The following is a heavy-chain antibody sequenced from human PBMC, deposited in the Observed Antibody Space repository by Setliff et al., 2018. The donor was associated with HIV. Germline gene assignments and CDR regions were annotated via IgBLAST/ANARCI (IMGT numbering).Heavy chain of an antibody. J-gene: IGHJ4*02. D-gene: IGHD3-22*01. V-gene: IGHV3-23*01. CDR1: GFTFDDYA. CDR2: IGAAAYPT. Sequence: GGSLRLSCAASGFTFDDYAMHWVRQAPGKGLEWVSGIGAAAYPTHYSDSVKGRFTISRDNSKNMLYLQMNSLRAEDTAVYYCAKSRTDSSGYYYSSHWGQGTLDTVSS. CDR3: AKSRTDSSGYYYSSH.